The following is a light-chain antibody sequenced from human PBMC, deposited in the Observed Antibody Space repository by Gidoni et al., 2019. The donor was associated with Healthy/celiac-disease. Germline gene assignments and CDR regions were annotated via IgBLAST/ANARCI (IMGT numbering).Light chain of an antibody. V-gene: IGKV1-39*01. CDR3: QQSYSTPRG. Sequence: IQMTQSPSSLSASVGDRVTITCRASQGISSYLNWYQQKPGKAPKLLIYAASSLQSGVPSRFSGSGSGTDFTLTISSLQPEDFATYYCQQSYSTPRGFGQGTKVEIK. J-gene: IGKJ1*01. CDR1: QGISSY. CDR2: AAS.